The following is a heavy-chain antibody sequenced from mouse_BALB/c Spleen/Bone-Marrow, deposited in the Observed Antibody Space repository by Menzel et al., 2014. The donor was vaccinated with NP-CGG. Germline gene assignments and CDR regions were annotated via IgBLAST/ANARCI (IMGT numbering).Heavy chain of an antibody. J-gene: IGHJ2*01. D-gene: IGHD2-1*01. V-gene: IGHV1-54*01. CDR3: ARSEGNYADS. Sequence: ESGAELVRPGTSVRVSCKASGYAFTNYLIEWVKQRPGQGLEWIGVINPGSGGTNYNDKVKGKATLTAYKSSSTAYMQLSSLTSDDAAVYFCARSEGNYADSWGQGTTLTVSS. CDR1: GYAFTNYL. CDR2: INPGSGGT.